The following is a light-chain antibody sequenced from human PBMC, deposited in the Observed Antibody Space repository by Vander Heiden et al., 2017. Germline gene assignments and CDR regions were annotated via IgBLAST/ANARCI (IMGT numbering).Light chain of an antibody. CDR2: TAS. V-gene: IGKV1-39*01. CDR3: QQSYSTPLT. Sequence: DIQMTQSPSTLSASVGGRVTLTCRASQSISSFLKWYQQRPGKAPKLLIDTASSLQSGVPSRFSGSGSGTDFTLTISSLQPEDFATYYGQQSYSTPLTFGGGTKVQIK. J-gene: IGKJ4*01. CDR1: QSISSF.